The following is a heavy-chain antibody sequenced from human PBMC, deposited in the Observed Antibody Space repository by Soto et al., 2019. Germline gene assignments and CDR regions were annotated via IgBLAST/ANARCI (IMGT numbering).Heavy chain of an antibody. CDR3: ARISKPARPEWLLYDDY. D-gene: IGHD3-3*01. CDR2: ISSSSSYI. Sequence: GGSLRLSCAASGFTFSSYSMNWVRQAPGKGLEWVSSISSSSSYIYYADSVKGRFTISRDNAKNSLYLQMNSLRAEDTAVYYCARISKPARPEWLLYDDYWGQGTLVTVSS. J-gene: IGHJ4*02. V-gene: IGHV3-21*01. CDR1: GFTFSSYS.